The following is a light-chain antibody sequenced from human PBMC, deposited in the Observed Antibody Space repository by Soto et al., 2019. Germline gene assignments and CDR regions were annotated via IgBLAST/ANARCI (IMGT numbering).Light chain of an antibody. V-gene: IGLV2-14*01. CDR2: EVI. J-gene: IGLJ3*02. CDR1: GGDVGGYNY. Sequence: QSALTQPASVSGSTGQSITISCAGTGGDVGGYNYVSLYQQHPGKAPKLMIYEVIRRPSGISNRFSGSKSGNTASLTISTLQAEDEAEYYCSSYTTSSTVVFGGGTKLTVL. CDR3: SSYTTSSTVV.